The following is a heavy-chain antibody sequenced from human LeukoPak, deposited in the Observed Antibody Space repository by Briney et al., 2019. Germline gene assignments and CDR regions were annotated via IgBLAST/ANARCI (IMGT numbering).Heavy chain of an antibody. V-gene: IGHV3-9*01. J-gene: IGHJ4*02. CDR2: ISWNSGSI. CDR3: AKGQWELLYYFDY. Sequence: GGSLRLSCAASGFTFDDYAMHWVRQAPGKGLEWVSGISWNSGSIGYADSVKGRFTISRDNAKNSLYLQINSLRAEDTALYYCAKGQWELLYYFDYWGQGTLVTVSS. CDR1: GFTFDDYA. D-gene: IGHD1-26*01.